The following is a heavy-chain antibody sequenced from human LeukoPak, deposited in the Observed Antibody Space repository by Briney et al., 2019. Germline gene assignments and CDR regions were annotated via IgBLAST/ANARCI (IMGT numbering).Heavy chain of an antibody. CDR1: GFTFSSYG. CDR3: ARGAVIAAATFDY. D-gene: IGHD6-13*01. Sequence: GGSLRLSCAASGFTFSSYGMHWVRQAPGKGLEWVAFIRYDGSNKYYADSVKGRFTISRDNSKNTLYLQMNSLRAEDTAVYYCARGAVIAAATFDYWGQGTLVTVSS. J-gene: IGHJ4*02. CDR2: IRYDGSNK. V-gene: IGHV3-30*02.